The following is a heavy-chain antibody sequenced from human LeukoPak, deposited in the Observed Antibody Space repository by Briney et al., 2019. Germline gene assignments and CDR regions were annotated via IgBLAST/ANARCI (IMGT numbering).Heavy chain of an antibody. CDR2: IYYSGST. CDR3: ARDKCSSTSCYGIDY. CDR1: GGSISGYY. D-gene: IGHD2-2*01. J-gene: IGHJ4*02. Sequence: PSETLSLTCTVSGGSISGYYWSWIRQPPGKGLEWIGYIYYSGSTNYNPSLKSRVTISVDTSKNQFSLKLSSVTAADTAVYYCARDKCSSTSCYGIDYWGQGTLATVSS. V-gene: IGHV4-59*01.